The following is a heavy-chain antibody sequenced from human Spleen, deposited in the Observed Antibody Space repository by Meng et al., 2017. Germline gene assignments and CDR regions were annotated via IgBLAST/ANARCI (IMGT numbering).Heavy chain of an antibody. CDR1: GDSVSSNSAA. D-gene: IGHD6-13*01. Sequence: SETLSLTCAISGDSVSSNSAAWSWIRQSPSGGLEWLGRTSFRSKWYNEYALSAKSRITINPDTSKNQFSLHLNSMTPEDTAVYYCARGTSWKTFDYWGQGTLVTVSS. J-gene: IGHJ4*02. CDR2: TSFRSKWYN. V-gene: IGHV6-1*01. CDR3: ARGTSWKTFDY.